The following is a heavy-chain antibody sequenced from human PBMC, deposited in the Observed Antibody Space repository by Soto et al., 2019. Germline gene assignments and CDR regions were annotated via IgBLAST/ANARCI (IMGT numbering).Heavy chain of an antibody. D-gene: IGHD5-18*01. J-gene: IGHJ4*02. CDR3: VGSYVSSFDY. CDR1: GGSVNSYGYY. Sequence: LSLTCTASGGSVNSYGYYWTLIRQSPGTGLEWIGSMYYSGETYHNPSLKSRVSLSVDTSKDQFSLNLTSVTAADTAVYFCVGSYVSSFDYWGRGTLVTVSS. CDR2: MYYSGET. V-gene: IGHV4-30-4*01.